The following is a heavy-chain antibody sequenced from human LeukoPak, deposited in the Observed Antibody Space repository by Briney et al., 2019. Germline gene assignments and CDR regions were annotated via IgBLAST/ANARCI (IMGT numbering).Heavy chain of an antibody. CDR1: GGSISSGTFY. Sequence: SQTLSLTCTVPGGSISSGTFYWSWICQHPGKGLELIGYIYSSGSTYYNPSLKSRLTISLDTSMNQFSLKLSSVTAADTAVYYCARVFGVVINNWFDPWGQGTLVIVSS. D-gene: IGHD3-3*01. V-gene: IGHV4-31*03. CDR2: IYSSGST. J-gene: IGHJ5*02. CDR3: ARVFGVVINNWFDP.